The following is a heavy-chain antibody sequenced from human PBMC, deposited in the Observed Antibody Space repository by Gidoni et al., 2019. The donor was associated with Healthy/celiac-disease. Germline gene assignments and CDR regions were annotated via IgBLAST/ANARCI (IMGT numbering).Heavy chain of an antibody. J-gene: IGHJ3*02. Sequence: EVQRVETGGGVIQPGGSLRRSCAASGFPVSSNSMSWVRKAPGMGLAWVSVSYSGGRTYYADSVKGRFTISRDNSKNTLYLQMNSLRAEDTAVYYCARDEGGAFDIWGQGTMVTVFS. CDR3: ARDEGGAFDI. V-gene: IGHV3-53*02. D-gene: IGHD3-16*01. CDR1: GFPVSSNS. CDR2: SYSGGRT.